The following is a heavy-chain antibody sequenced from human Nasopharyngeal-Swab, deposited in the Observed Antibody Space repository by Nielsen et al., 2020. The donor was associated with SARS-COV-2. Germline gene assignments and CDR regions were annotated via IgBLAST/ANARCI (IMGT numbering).Heavy chain of an antibody. CDR1: GFTFDDYA. Sequence: SLKISCAASGFTFDDYAMHWVRQAPGKGLEWVSGISGNSGNIGYADSVKGRFTISRDNAKNSLYLQMNSLRGDDTALYYCAKGDTSSGWYSWFDPWGQGTLVTVSS. D-gene: IGHD6-19*01. CDR2: ISGNSGNI. V-gene: IGHV3-9*01. J-gene: IGHJ5*02. CDR3: AKGDTSSGWYSWFDP.